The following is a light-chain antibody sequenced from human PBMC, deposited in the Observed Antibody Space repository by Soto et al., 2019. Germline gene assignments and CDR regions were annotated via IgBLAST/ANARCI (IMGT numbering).Light chain of an antibody. J-gene: IGKJ4*01. CDR1: QPISSW. V-gene: IGKV1-12*01. CDR3: QQASSLPLT. CDR2: SAS. Sequence: IQMTQSPSSVSASVGDRVTITCRASQPISSWLAWYQQKPGLPPNLLIYSASTLRSGVPSRFSGSESGTLFTLTITNLQPEDFATYFCQQASSLPLTFGGGTKVEVK.